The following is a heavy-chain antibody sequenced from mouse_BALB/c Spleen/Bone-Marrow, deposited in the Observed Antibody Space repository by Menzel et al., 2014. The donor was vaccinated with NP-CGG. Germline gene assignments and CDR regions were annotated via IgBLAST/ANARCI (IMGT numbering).Heavy chain of an antibody. CDR1: GYAFSSYW. CDR2: IYPGDGDT. D-gene: IGHD2-10*02. CDR3: ARQYGNYFDY. V-gene: IGHV1-80*01. J-gene: IGHJ2*01. Sequence: QLKQSGAEIVRPGSAVKVSCKASGYAFSSYWMNWVKQRPGQGLEWIGQIYPGDGDTNYNGKFKGKATLTADKSSSTAYMQLSSLTSEDSAVYFCARQYGNYFDYWGQGTPLTVSS.